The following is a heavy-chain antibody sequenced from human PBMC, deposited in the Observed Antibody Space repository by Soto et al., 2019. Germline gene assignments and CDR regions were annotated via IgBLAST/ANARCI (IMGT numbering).Heavy chain of an antibody. CDR2: IIPIIGPA. CDR3: ARDLGTTIAGPPRRETYGWLDP. CDR1: GGTFTYYG. V-gene: IGHV1-69*01. Sequence: QVQLVQSGAEVKRPGSSVKLSCKTSGGTFTYYGISWVRQAPGQGLEWMGGIIPIIGPATYAQKFQGRLTITADQSTSRAYMELSSLGSEETALYYCARDLGTTIAGPPRRETYGWLDPWGQGTLVTVSS. J-gene: IGHJ5*02. D-gene: IGHD3-22*01.